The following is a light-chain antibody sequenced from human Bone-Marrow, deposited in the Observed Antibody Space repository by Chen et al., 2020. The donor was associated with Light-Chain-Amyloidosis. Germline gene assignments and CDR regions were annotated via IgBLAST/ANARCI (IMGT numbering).Light chain of an antibody. CDR3: TSYTSSSTPVV. V-gene: IGLV2-14*03. J-gene: IGLJ2*01. CDR1: SSDIGGYNY. CDR2: DVT. Sequence: QSALTQPASVPGSPGQSIPISCTGPSSDIGGYNYVSWYQQHPGKAPKLMIYDVTNRPSGVSNRFSGSKSGHTASLTISGLQAEDEADYYCTSYTSSSTPVVFGGGTKLTVL.